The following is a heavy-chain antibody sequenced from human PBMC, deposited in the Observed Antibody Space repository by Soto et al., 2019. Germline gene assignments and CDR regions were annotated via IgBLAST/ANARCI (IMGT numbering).Heavy chain of an antibody. CDR3: ARRAGGSPFDY. V-gene: IGHV4-59*08. D-gene: IGHD1-26*01. Sequence: VQLQESGPGLVKPSETLSLTCTVSGGSIRTDYWSWIRQPPGKGLEWIGYVYYSATTEYNPSLKSRVTISLDTSKKQFSLKLHSVTAADTAVYYCARRAGGSPFDYWGQGTLVTVSS. CDR1: GGSIRTDY. J-gene: IGHJ4*02. CDR2: VYYSATT.